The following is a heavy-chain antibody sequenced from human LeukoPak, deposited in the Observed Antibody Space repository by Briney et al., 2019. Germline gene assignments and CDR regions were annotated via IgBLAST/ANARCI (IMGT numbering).Heavy chain of an antibody. Sequence: WSLRLSCAASGFTFSNYAMSRVRQAPGKGLEWVSAITGSGGNTYYADSVKGRFTISRDNSKSTVFLQMNSLRAEDTAVYYCAKWGDYDVLTGYYVSDYWGQGTLVTVSS. CDR3: AKWGDYDVLTGYYVSDY. V-gene: IGHV3-23*01. J-gene: IGHJ4*02. CDR2: ITGSGGNT. CDR1: GFTFSNYA. D-gene: IGHD3-9*01.